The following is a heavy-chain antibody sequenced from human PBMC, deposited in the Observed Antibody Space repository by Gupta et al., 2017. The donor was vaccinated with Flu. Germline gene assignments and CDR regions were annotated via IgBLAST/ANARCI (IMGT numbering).Heavy chain of an antibody. V-gene: IGHV4-31*03. CDR3: ARAAVTTWGVVGWFDP. Sequence: QVQLQESGPGLVKPSQTLTLTCTVSGGSISSGGHYWNWIRQHPGKGLEWIGNIYYSGSTNYNPSLKSRVSISLDTSKTHFSLELSSVTDADTAVYFCARAAVTTWGVVGWFDPWGQGTPVTVSS. J-gene: IGHJ5*02. CDR1: GGSISSGGHY. D-gene: IGHD4-17*01. CDR2: IYYSGST.